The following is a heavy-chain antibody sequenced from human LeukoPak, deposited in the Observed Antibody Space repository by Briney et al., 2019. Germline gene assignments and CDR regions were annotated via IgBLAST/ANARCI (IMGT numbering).Heavy chain of an antibody. Sequence: GGSLRLSCAASGFTFSSYSMNWVRQAPGKGLEWVSSISSSSSYIYYADSVKGRFTISRDNAKNSLYLQMNSLRAEDTAVYYCAKAFYGSGSYYTQEYYFDYWGQGTLVTVSS. CDR3: AKAFYGSGSYYTQEYYFDY. D-gene: IGHD3-10*01. V-gene: IGHV3-21*04. J-gene: IGHJ4*02. CDR2: ISSSSSYI. CDR1: GFTFSSYS.